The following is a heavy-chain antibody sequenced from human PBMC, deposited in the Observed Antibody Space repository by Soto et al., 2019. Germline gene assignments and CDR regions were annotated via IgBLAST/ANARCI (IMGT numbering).Heavy chain of an antibody. CDR2: ISYDESNK. CDR3: AKDRAGMDV. CDR1: GFTFRSYG. J-gene: IGHJ6*02. V-gene: IGHV3-30*18. Sequence: QMQLVESGGGVVQPGKSLRLSCAASGFTFRSYGIHWVRQAPGKGLEWVAVISYDESNKYYAVSVKGRFNISRDNSKNTLYLQMNSLRAEDTAVYYCAKDRAGMDVWGQGTTVTVSS. D-gene: IGHD3-10*01.